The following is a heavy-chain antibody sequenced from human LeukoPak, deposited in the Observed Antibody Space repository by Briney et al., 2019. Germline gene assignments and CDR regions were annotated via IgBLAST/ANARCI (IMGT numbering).Heavy chain of an antibody. V-gene: IGHV1-46*01. Sequence: ASVKVSCKPSGYTFGTHWMHWVRQAPGQGLEWMAIINPSGDFRSYAQKFQGRVTVTRDMSTRTVYMELSDLRPEDTALYYCARDYSGQWEQLTGWWIDPWGQGTLVTVSS. J-gene: IGHJ5*02. CDR2: INPSGDFR. CDR3: ARDYSGQWEQLTGWWIDP. CDR1: GYTFGTHW. D-gene: IGHD1-26*01.